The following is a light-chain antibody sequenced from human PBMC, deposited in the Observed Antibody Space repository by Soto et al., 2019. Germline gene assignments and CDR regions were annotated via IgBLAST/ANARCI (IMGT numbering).Light chain of an antibody. Sequence: QSVLTQPASVSGSPGQSITISCTGTSSDVGTYNLVSWYQQHPGKAPKLMICEVTKRPSGVSNRFSGSKSGNTASLTISGLQAEDEADYYSSSYAGTGTYVSGTGTKVTVL. J-gene: IGLJ1*01. CDR3: SSYAGTGTYV. V-gene: IGLV2-23*02. CDR2: EVT. CDR1: SSDVGTYNL.